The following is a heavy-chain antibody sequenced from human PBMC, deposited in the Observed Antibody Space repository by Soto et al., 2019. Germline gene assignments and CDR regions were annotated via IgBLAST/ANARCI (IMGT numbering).Heavy chain of an antibody. J-gene: IGHJ6*03. Sequence: ASVKVSCKASGYTFTSYDINWVRQATGQGLEWMGWMNPNSGNTGYAQKFQGRVTMTRNTSISTAYMELSSLRSEDTAVYYCARAVYDFWSGYYFFGPYYYTDVWGKGTTVTVSS. V-gene: IGHV1-8*01. D-gene: IGHD3-3*01. CDR1: GYTFTSYD. CDR2: MNPNSGNT. CDR3: ARAVYDFWSGYYFFGPYYYTDV.